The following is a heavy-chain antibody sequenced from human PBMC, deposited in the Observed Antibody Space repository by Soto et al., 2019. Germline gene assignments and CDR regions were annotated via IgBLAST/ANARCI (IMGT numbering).Heavy chain of an antibody. CDR3: AGVNWIRGMDV. J-gene: IGHJ6*02. V-gene: IGHV6-1*01. D-gene: IGHD2-2*03. Sequence: PSQTLSVTGAMSGDSVSSNIAAWNCIRQSPSRGLEWLGRTYYRSKWYNDYAVSVKSRITINPDTSKNHFSLQLYSVTPEDTAVYYCAGVNWIRGMDVWGQGTTVTVSS. CDR2: TYYRSKWYN. CDR1: GDSVSSNIAA.